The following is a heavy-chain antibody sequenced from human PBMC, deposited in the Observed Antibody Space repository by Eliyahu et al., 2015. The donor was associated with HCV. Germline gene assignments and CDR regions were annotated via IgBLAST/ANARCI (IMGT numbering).Heavy chain of an antibody. V-gene: IGHV4-39*01. CDR2: IYYSGST. Sequence: QLQLQESGPGLVKPSEXLSLSCTVSGGSIXSSSXXWGWXRQPPGKGLEWIGTIYYSGSTYYNPSLKSRVTISVDTSKNQFSLKLSSVTTADTAVYYCARGQGGVPDSWGQGTLVTVSS. CDR3: ARGQGGVPDS. D-gene: IGHD2-8*01. J-gene: IGHJ4*02. CDR1: GGSIXSSSXX.